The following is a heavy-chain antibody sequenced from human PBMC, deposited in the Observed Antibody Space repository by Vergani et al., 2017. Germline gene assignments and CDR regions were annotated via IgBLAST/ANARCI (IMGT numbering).Heavy chain of an antibody. CDR3: ARDEAGAKGY. D-gene: IGHD1-26*01. CDR2: IWYDGSNK. CDR1: GFTFSSYG. J-gene: IGHJ4*02. V-gene: IGHV3-33*01. Sequence: QVQLVESGGGVVQPGRSLRLSCEASGFTFSSYGMHWVRQAPGKGLEWVAVIWYDGSNKYYADSVKGRFTISRDNSKNTLYLQMNSLRAEDTAVYYCARDEAGAKGYWGQGTLVTVSS.